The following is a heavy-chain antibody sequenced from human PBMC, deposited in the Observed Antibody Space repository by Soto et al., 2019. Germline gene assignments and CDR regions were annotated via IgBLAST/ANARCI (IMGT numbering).Heavy chain of an antibody. V-gene: IGHV1-58*01. J-gene: IGHJ4*02. Sequence: QMQLVQSGPEVKKPGTSVKVSCKASGFTFTSSAVQWVRQARGQRLEWIGWIVVGSGNTNYAQKFQERVTITRDMSTSTAYMELRGLRSEDTAVYYCAADRTYFGGGRYVDWGQGTLVTVSS. D-gene: IGHD2-21*02. CDR1: GFTFTSSA. CDR3: AADRTYFGGGRYVD. CDR2: IVVGSGNT.